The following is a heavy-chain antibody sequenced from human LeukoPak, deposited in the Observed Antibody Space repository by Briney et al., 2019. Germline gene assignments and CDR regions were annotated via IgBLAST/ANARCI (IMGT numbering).Heavy chain of an antibody. CDR3: ARDHNWGPDY. V-gene: IGHV1-2*02. Sequence: GASVKVSCKALGYTFTDHYFHWLRQAPGQGLEWMGWIHPGGGDTNYAQKFQGRVSLTRDTSISTAYMELSGLTSDDTAVYFCARDHNWGPDYWGQGTLVSVSS. D-gene: IGHD7-27*01. CDR1: GYTFTDHY. CDR2: IHPGGGDT. J-gene: IGHJ4*02.